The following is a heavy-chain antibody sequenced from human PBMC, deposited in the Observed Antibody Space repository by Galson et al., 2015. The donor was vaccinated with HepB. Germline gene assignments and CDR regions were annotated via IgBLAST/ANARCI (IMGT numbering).Heavy chain of an antibody. CDR2: IIPIFGTA. D-gene: IGHD1-7*01. V-gene: IGHV1-69*13. CDR3: ARDRGTTRSRGYNWFDP. Sequence: SVKVSCKASGGTFSSYAISRVRQAPGQGLEWMGGIIPIFGTANYAQKFQGRVTITADESTSTAYMELSSLRSEDTAVYYCARDRGTTRSRGYNWFDPWGQGTLVTVSS. J-gene: IGHJ5*02. CDR1: GGTFSSYA.